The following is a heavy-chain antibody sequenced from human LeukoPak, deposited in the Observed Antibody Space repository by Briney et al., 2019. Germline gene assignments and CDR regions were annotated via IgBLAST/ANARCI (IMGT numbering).Heavy chain of an antibody. CDR3: ARLRWEITHYWYFDL. Sequence: PGGSLRLSCAASGFTFSNFPMSWVRQALGKGLEWVSAINPSGGDTYFPDSVRGRFTISRDNSKNTVYLQMDSLRVEDTAVYYCARLRWEITHYWYFDLWGRGALVTVSS. CDR1: GFTFSNFP. V-gene: IGHV3-23*01. J-gene: IGHJ2*01. D-gene: IGHD4-23*01. CDR2: INPSGGDT.